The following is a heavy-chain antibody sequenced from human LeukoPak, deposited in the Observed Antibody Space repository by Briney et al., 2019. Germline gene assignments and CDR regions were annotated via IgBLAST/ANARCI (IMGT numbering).Heavy chain of an antibody. CDR2: ISGSGGST. Sequence: GGSLRLSCAASGFTFSGYAMSWVRQAPGKGLEWVSAISGSGGSTYYADSVKGRFTISRDSSKNTLYLQMNSLRAEDTAVYYCAKSGGYYPYYFDYWGQGTLVTVSS. J-gene: IGHJ4*02. CDR1: GFTFSGYA. CDR3: AKSGGYYPYYFDY. D-gene: IGHD1-26*01. V-gene: IGHV3-23*01.